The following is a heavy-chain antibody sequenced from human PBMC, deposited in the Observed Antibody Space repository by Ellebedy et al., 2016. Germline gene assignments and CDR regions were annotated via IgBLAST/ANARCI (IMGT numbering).Heavy chain of an antibody. J-gene: IGHJ4*02. V-gene: IGHV3-21*01. CDR1: GFTFSSYS. Sequence: GGSLRLSCAASGFTFSSYSMNWVRQAPGKGLEWVSSISSSSSYMYYADSMKGRFTISRDNAKNSLYLQMNSLRAEDTAVYYCARDKWELLGFDYWGQGTLVTVSS. CDR3: ARDKWELLGFDY. D-gene: IGHD1-26*01. CDR2: ISSSSSYM.